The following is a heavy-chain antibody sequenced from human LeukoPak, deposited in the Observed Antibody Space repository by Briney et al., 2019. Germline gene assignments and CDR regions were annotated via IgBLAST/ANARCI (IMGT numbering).Heavy chain of an antibody. D-gene: IGHD6-19*01. CDR3: ANLAVAGTGGDY. CDR1: GGSISSGDYY. J-gene: IGHJ4*02. Sequence: PSETLSLTCTVSGGSISSGDYYWSWIRQPPGKGLEWIGYIYYSGSTNYNPSLKSRVTISVDTSKNQFSLKLSSVTAADTAVYYCANLAVAGTGGDYWGQGTLVTVSS. CDR2: IYYSGST. V-gene: IGHV4-61*08.